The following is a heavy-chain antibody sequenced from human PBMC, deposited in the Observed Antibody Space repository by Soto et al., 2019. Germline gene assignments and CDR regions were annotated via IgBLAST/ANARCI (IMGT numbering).Heavy chain of an antibody. Sequence: QVQLVESGGGVVQPGTSLRLSCAASRLTFSTYDMHWVRQAPGKGLEWVALIWSDASREFYADSVKGRFSISRDNSKNRLFLKMNGRRAEETAVYSCAGEPKGGAYDMDVWGQGTTVTVSS. CDR2: IWSDASRE. CDR3: AGEPKGGAYDMDV. CDR1: RLTFSTYD. V-gene: IGHV3-33*01. D-gene: IGHD3-16*01. J-gene: IGHJ6*02.